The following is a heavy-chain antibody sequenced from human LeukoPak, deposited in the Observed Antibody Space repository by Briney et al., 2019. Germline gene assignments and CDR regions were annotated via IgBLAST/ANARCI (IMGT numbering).Heavy chain of an antibody. Sequence: ASVKVSCKVSGYTLTELSMHWVRQAPGQGLEWMGWINPNSGGTNYAQKFQGRVTMTRDTSISTAYMELSRLRSDDTAVYYCARMRGRITMIVVVPQSLVFGAGWFDPWGQGTLVTVSS. V-gene: IGHV1-2*02. D-gene: IGHD3-22*01. CDR1: GYTLTELS. J-gene: IGHJ5*02. CDR2: INPNSGGT. CDR3: ARMRGRITMIVVVPQSLVFGAGWFDP.